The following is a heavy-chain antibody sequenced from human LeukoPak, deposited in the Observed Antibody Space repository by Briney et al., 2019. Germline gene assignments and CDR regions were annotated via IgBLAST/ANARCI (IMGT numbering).Heavy chain of an antibody. J-gene: IGHJ4*02. D-gene: IGHD3-10*01. CDR1: GFXFSNYA. CDR3: AKPYYYGSRSYMDY. V-gene: IGHV3-30*18. Sequence: GRSLRLSCAASGFXFSNYAMHWVRQAPGKGLEWVAVISYDGSNTYYADSVKGRFTISRDNSKNMLYLQMNSLRAEDTAVYYCAKPYYYGSRSYMDYWGQGTLVTVSS. CDR2: ISYDGSNT.